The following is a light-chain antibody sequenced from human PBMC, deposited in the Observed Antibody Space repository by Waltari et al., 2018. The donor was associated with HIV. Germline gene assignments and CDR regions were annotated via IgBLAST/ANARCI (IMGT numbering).Light chain of an antibody. Sequence: IQMTQSPSILSASVGDRVTITCRASQNVDTWLAWYQQRPVRAPKLLIYKASTLEYGVPARFSGSGSGTNFTRTINTLHPYDFATYYCQQYNSDFYTFGLGTRLDLK. CDR3: QQYNSDFYT. CDR2: KAS. V-gene: IGKV1-5*03. CDR1: QNVDTW. J-gene: IGKJ2*01.